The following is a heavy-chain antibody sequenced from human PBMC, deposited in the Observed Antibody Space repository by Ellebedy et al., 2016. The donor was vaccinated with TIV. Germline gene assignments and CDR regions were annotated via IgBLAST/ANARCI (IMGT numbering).Heavy chain of an antibody. CDR1: GYTFTSYY. CDR2: INPSGGST. D-gene: IGHD3-10*01. Sequence: ASVKVSCXASGYTFTSYYMHWVRQAPGQGLEWMGIINPSGGSTSYAQKFQGRATMTRDTSTSTVYMELSSLRSEDTAVYYCARRPRFGELALGYWGQGTLVTVSS. V-gene: IGHV1-46*01. CDR3: ARRPRFGELALGY. J-gene: IGHJ4*02.